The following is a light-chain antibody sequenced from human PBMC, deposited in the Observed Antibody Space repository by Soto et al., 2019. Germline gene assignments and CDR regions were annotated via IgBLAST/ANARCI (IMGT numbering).Light chain of an antibody. CDR3: QQYNSYPGT. J-gene: IGKJ1*01. Sequence: DIQMTQSPSTLSASVGDRVTITCRASQSISSWLAWYQQKPGKAPKLLIYDASSLESGVPSRFSGSGSGTECPLTISSLQPYDFATYYCQQYNSYPGTCGEGTKVEIK. CDR1: QSISSW. V-gene: IGKV1-5*01. CDR2: DAS.